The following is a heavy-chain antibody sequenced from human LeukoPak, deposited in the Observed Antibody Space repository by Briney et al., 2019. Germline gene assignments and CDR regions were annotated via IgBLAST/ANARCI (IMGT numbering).Heavy chain of an antibody. CDR3: ARESENYYDSSGYYSHIEYFQH. CDR2: IWYDGSNK. D-gene: IGHD3-22*01. J-gene: IGHJ1*01. Sequence: PGGSLRLSCAVSGFTFSSYGMHWVRQAPGKGLEWVAVIWYDGSNKYYADSVKGRFTISRDNSKNTLYLQMNSLRAEDTAVYYCARESENYYDSSGYYSHIEYFQHWGQGTLVTVSS. V-gene: IGHV3-33*01. CDR1: GFTFSSYG.